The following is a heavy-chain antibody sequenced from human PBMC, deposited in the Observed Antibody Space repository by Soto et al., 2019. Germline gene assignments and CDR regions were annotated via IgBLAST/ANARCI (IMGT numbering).Heavy chain of an antibody. V-gene: IGHV1-69*01. Sequence: VQLVQSGAEVKKPGSSVKVSCKASGGIFSSYAVSWGRQAPGQGLEWMGGIIPNFGTPNYAQKFEGRVTLTADESTSTAYMELSSLRSEDTAVYYCATGEGGDYVYESGRWGQGTLVTVSS. J-gene: IGHJ4*02. CDR3: ATGEGGDYVYESGR. D-gene: IGHD4-17*01. CDR2: IIPNFGTP. CDR1: GGIFSSYA.